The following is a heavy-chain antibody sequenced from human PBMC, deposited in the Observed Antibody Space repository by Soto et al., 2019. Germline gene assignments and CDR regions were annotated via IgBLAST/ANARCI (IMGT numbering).Heavy chain of an antibody. Sequence: SGGSLRLSCVVSGLSFGSYGMHWVRQAPGKGLEWVALISYDGSKKYYMDSVKGRFTISRDNSLGTLFLQMISLGPEDTAVYYCAKSRGVDNYYYGMDVWGQGTTVAVSS. J-gene: IGHJ6*02. CDR2: ISYDGSKK. V-gene: IGHV3-30*18. CDR1: GLSFGSYG. D-gene: IGHD3-10*01. CDR3: AKSRGVDNYYYGMDV.